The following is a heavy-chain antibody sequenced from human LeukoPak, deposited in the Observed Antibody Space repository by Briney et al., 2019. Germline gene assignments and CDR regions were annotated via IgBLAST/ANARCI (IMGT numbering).Heavy chain of an antibody. V-gene: IGHV1-3*01. J-gene: IGHJ3*02. CDR2: INAGNGNT. D-gene: IGHD2-15*01. CDR3: ARVLVVVAATHAFDI. CDR1: GYTFTSYA. Sequence: GASVKVSCKASGYTFTSYAMHWVRQAPGQRLEWMGWINAGNGNTKHSQKFQGRVTITRDTSASTAYMELSSLRSEDTAVYYCARVLVVVAATHAFDIWGQGTMVTVSS.